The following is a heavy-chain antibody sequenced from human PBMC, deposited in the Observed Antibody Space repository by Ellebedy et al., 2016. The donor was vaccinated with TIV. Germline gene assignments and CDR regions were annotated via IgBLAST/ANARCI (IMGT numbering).Heavy chain of an antibody. CDR1: GFSFSSYA. V-gene: IGHV3-30*04. D-gene: IGHD3-22*01. J-gene: IGHJ2*01. CDR3: ARDWGLSVIGVVINWYFDL. Sequence: GESLKISCAASGFSFSSYAMHWVRQAPGMGLEWVAVVSYDGSIKNYVDSVKGRFTISRDNSRNTISLQMSSLRPEDTAVYYCARDWGLSVIGVVINWYFDLWGRGTVVTVSS. CDR2: VSYDGSIK.